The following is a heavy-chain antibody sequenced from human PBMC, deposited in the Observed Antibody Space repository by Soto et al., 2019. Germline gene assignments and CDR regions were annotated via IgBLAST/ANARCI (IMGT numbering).Heavy chain of an antibody. CDR2: ISGSGGST. D-gene: IGHD1-26*01. CDR1: GFTFSSYA. Sequence: GGSLRLSCAASGFTFSSYAMSWVRQAPGKVLEWVSAISGSGGSTYYADSVKGRFTISRDNSKNTLYLQMNSLRAEDTAVYYCAKAYSFVGEKYYYYYGRDVWGQGTTVTVSS. J-gene: IGHJ6*02. CDR3: AKAYSFVGEKYYYYYGRDV. V-gene: IGHV3-23*01.